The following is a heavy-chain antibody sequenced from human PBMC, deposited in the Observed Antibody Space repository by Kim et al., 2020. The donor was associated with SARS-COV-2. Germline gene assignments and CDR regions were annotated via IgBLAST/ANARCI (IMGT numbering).Heavy chain of an antibody. V-gene: IGHV4-4*07. Sequence: SETLSLTCTVSGGSISSYYWSWIRQPAGKGLEWIGRIYTSGSTNYNPSLKSRVTMSVDTSKNQFSLKLSSVTAADTAVYYCARHEVPAAISANWFDPWGQGTLVTVSS. CDR3: ARHEVPAAISANWFDP. D-gene: IGHD2-2*01. CDR2: IYTSGST. CDR1: GGSISSYY. J-gene: IGHJ5*02.